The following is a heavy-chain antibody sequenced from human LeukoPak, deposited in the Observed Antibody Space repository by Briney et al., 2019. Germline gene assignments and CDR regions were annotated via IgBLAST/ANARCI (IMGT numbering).Heavy chain of an antibody. CDR1: GYTFTSYG. Sequence: ASVKVSCKASGYTFTSYGISWVRQAPGQGLEWMGWISAYNGNTNYAQKLQGRVTMTTDTSTTTAYMELWSLRSDDTAVYYCARDPGSGYEEHFDYWGQGTLVTVSS. CDR3: ARDPGSGYEEHFDY. D-gene: IGHD5-12*01. CDR2: ISAYNGNT. J-gene: IGHJ4*02. V-gene: IGHV1-18*01.